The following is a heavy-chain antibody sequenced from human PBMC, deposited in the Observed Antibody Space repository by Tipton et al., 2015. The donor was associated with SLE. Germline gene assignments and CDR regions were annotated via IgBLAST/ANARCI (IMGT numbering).Heavy chain of an antibody. CDR1: GGSVSGPD. J-gene: IGHJ6*03. CDR2: VNHSGSP. CDR3: ARGQGGGTSLRGIYMDV. V-gene: IGHV4-34*01. D-gene: IGHD2-15*01. Sequence: TLSLTCAVYGGSVSGPDRWWIRLPPGKGLAWVGGVNHSGSPHYNPSPSSRLTISVDISKNQFSLRLSSVTAADTAVYYCARGQGGGTSLRGIYMDVWGKGTTVTVSS.